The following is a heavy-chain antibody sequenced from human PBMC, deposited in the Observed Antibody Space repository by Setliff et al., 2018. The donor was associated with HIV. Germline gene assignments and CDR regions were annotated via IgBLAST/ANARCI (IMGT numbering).Heavy chain of an antibody. Sequence: SETLSLTCTVSGGSISNYYWSWLRQPPGKGLEWIGYISYTGSTNYNPSLKSRVTISVDTSKNQFSLKLSSVTAADTAVYHCAGGLHYGLGKFGYWGQGTLVTVSS. V-gene: IGHV4-59*01. CDR2: ISYTGST. CDR3: AGGLHYGLGKFGY. CDR1: GGSISNYY. D-gene: IGHD3-10*01. J-gene: IGHJ4*02.